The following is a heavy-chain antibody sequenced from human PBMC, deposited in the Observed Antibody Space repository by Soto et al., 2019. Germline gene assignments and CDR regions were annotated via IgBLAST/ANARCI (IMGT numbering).Heavy chain of an antibody. J-gene: IGHJ6*02. D-gene: IGHD3-10*01. V-gene: IGHV1-69*13. Sequence: SVKVSCKASGVTFSSYAISWVRQAPGQGLEWMGGIIPIFGIANYAQKFQGRVTITADESTSTAYMELSSLRSEDTAVYYCARGGDGNNFGDYYYYGMDVWGQGTTVTV. CDR2: IIPIFGIA. CDR3: ARGGDGNNFGDYYYYGMDV. CDR1: GVTFSSYA.